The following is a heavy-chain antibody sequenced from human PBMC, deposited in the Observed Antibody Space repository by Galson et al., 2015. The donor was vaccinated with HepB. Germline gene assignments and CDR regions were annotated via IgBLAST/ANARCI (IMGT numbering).Heavy chain of an antibody. Sequence: SLRLSCAASGFTFSSYSMNWVRQAPGKGLEWVSYISSSSSTIYYADSVKCRFTISRDNAENSLYLQMNSLRDEDTAVYYCAREAYYYDSSTDAFDIWGQGTMVTVSS. J-gene: IGHJ3*02. V-gene: IGHV3-48*02. D-gene: IGHD3-22*01. CDR3: AREAYYYDSSTDAFDI. CDR1: GFTFSSYS. CDR2: ISSSSSTI.